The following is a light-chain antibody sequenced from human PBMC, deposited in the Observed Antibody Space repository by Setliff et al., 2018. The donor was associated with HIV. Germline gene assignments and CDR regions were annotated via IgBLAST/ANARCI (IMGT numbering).Light chain of an antibody. CDR2: ANF. V-gene: IGLV1-44*01. J-gene: IGLJ1*01. Sequence: SALTQPPSVSGTPGQRVTISCSGSFSNIGRNTINWYQQLPGTAPKLLIFANFQRPSGVPDRFSGTKSGTSASLAISGLQSEDEADYFCAAWDDNLNGYVFGPGTKVTVL. CDR3: AAWDDNLNGYV. CDR1: FSNIGRNT.